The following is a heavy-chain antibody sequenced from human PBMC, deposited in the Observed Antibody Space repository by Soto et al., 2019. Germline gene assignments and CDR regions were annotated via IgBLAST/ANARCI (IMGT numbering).Heavy chain of an antibody. CDR1: GYTLTELS. CDR3: AGITMIVVGAYGMDV. CDR2: FDPEDAEI. V-gene: IGHV1-24*01. J-gene: IGHJ6*02. D-gene: IGHD3-22*01. Sequence: ASVKVSCKVSGYTLTELSMHWVRQAPGKGLEWMGGFDPEDAEIIYAQKFQGRVTMTEDTSTDTAYMELSSLRSEDTAVYYCAGITMIVVGAYGMDVWGQGTTVTVSS.